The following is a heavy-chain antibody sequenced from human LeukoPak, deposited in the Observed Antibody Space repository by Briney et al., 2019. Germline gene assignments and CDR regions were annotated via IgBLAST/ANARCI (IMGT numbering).Heavy chain of an antibody. CDR2: IYYSGST. CDR1: GGSISSYY. CDR3: ARLGHLGIAVADPRLDY. Sequence: PSETLSLTCTVSGGSISSYYWSWIRQPPGKGLEWIGYIYYSGSTNYNPSLKSRVTISVDTSKNQFSLKLSSVTAADTAVYYCARLGHLGIAVADPRLDYWGQGTLVTVSS. D-gene: IGHD6-19*01. J-gene: IGHJ4*02. V-gene: IGHV4-59*08.